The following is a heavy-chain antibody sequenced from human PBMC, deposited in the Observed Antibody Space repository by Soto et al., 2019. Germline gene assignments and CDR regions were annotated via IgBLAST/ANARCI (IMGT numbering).Heavy chain of an antibody. CDR1: GGTLSSYA. D-gene: IGHD1-7*01. Sequence: ASVKVPCKASGGTLSSYAISWVRQAPGQGLEWMGGIIPIFGTANYAQKFQGRVTITADESTSTAYMELSSLRSEDTAVYYCARDRLGDAGTTVYYYYYHGMDVWGQGTTVTVSS. CDR2: IIPIFGTA. J-gene: IGHJ6*02. CDR3: ARDRLGDAGTTVYYYYYHGMDV. V-gene: IGHV1-69*13.